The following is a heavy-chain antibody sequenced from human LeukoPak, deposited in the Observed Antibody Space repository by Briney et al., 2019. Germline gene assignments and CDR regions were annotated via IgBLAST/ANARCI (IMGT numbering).Heavy chain of an antibody. J-gene: IGHJ4*02. CDR3: ARDETYSDVWSGSAGGGKGNYLDY. CDR2: IYHSGRT. Sequence: SETLSLTCTVSGYSISNGYYWGWMRQPPGKGLEWIGSIYHSGRTHYNPSLKSRVIISVDTSKNYFSLKLSSVTAADTATYYCARDETYSDVWSGSAGGGKGNYLDYWGQGILVTVSS. CDR1: GYSISNGYY. D-gene: IGHD3-3*01. V-gene: IGHV4-38-2*02.